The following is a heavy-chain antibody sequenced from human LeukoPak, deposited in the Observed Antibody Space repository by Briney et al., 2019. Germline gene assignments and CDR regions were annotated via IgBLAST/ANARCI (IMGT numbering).Heavy chain of an antibody. Sequence: PGGSLRLSCAASGFTFSSYSMNWVRQAPRKGLEWVSSISSSSTYVYYADSVKGRFTISRDNAKNSLYLQMNSLRADDTAVYYCARVTAAAGPDYWGLGTLVTVSS. V-gene: IGHV3-21*01. CDR1: GFTFSSYS. J-gene: IGHJ4*02. CDR3: ARVTAAAGPDY. CDR2: ISSSSTYV. D-gene: IGHD6-13*01.